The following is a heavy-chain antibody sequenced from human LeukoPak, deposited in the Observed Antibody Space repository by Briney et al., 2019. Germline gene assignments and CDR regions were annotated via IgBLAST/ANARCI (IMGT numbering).Heavy chain of an antibody. V-gene: IGHV3-33*01. Sequence: GGSLRLSCAASGFTFSSYGMHWVRQAPGKGLEWVAVIWYDGSNKYYADSVKGRFTISRDNAKNTIYLQMNSLRAEDTAVYYCARYGRYRAFDIWGPGTVVTVSS. J-gene: IGHJ3*02. D-gene: IGHD1-26*01. CDR3: ARYGRYRAFDI. CDR1: GFTFSSYG. CDR2: IWYDGSNK.